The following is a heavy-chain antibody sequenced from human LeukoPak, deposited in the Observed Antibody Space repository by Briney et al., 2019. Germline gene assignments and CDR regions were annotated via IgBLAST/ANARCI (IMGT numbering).Heavy chain of an antibody. Sequence: PSETLSLTCAVYGGSFSGYYWSWIRQPPGKGLEWIGEINHSGGTNYSPSLKSRVTISVDTSKNQFSLKLSSVTAADTAVYYCASRLTTTLDMDVWGKGTTVTVSS. V-gene: IGHV4-34*01. J-gene: IGHJ6*03. D-gene: IGHD4-11*01. CDR1: GGSFSGYY. CDR3: ASRLTTTLDMDV. CDR2: INHSGGT.